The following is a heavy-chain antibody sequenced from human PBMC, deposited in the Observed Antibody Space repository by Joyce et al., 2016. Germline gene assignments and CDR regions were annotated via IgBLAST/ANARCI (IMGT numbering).Heavy chain of an antibody. CDR1: GDSFSDTSYY. V-gene: IGHV4-61*01. D-gene: IGHD3-10*01. CDR2: IYNSATT. Sequence: YLQESGPGLVKPSETLSLTCTISGDSFSDTSYYWSWIRQPPGKGLEWLGFIYNSATTHYNPSLGGRLSISAGAAKKQFSLRLTSVTSADTAVYYCATSLPSRVGGFQFFGLDVWGQGTTVIVS. CDR3: ATSLPSRVGGFQFFGLDV. J-gene: IGHJ6*02.